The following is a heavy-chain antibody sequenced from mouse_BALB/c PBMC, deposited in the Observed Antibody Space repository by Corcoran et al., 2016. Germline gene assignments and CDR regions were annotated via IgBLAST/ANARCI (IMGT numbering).Heavy chain of an antibody. D-gene: IGHD2-1*01. V-gene: IGHV1-18*01. Sequence: EVLLQQAGPVLVQPGASMKIPCTAAGYTFTDYNMDWVKQSHGKSLEWIGDINPNNGGTIYNQKFKGKATLTVDKSSSTAYMELRSLTSEDTAVYYCARSDGNYVRFAYWGQGTLVTVSA. CDR3: ARSDGNYVRFAY. CDR2: INPNNGGT. CDR1: GYTFTDYN. J-gene: IGHJ3*01.